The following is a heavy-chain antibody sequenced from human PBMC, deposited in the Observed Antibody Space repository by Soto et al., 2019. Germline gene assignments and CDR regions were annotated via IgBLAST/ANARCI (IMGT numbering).Heavy chain of an antibody. D-gene: IGHD3-16*01. Sequence: QVQLVESGGGVVQPGRSLRLSCAASGFTFSSYAMHWVRQAPGKGLEWVAVISYDGSNKYYADSVKGRFTISRDNSKNTLYLQMNSLRAEDTAVYYCASTQGDTYYFDYWGQGTLVTVSS. V-gene: IGHV3-30-3*01. CDR2: ISYDGSNK. J-gene: IGHJ4*02. CDR3: ASTQGDTYYFDY. CDR1: GFTFSSYA.